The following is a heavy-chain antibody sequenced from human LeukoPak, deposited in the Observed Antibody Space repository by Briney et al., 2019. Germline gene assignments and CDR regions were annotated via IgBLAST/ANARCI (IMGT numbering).Heavy chain of an antibody. V-gene: IGHV4-34*01. CDR1: GGSFSSYY. D-gene: IGHD2-2*01. J-gene: IGHJ4*02. CDR2: INHSGST. CDR3: ARVVPAAIRAQANFDY. Sequence: SETLSLTCAVYGGSFSSYYWSWIRQPPGKGLEWIGEINHSGSTNYNPSLKSRVTISVDTSKNQFSLKLSSVTAADTAVYYCARVVPAAIRAQANFDYWGQGTLVTVSS.